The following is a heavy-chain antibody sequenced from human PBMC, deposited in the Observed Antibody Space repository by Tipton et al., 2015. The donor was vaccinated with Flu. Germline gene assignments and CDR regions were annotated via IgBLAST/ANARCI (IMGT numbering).Heavy chain of an antibody. D-gene: IGHD3-10*01. V-gene: IGHV4-38-2*02. Sequence: LRLSCTVSGYSVTDGYYWGWIRQTPGKGLEWIGSVYHTGLTYFNPSFKTRVIMSVDTSNNQFSLHLNSVTAADTAVYYCAIDLYGSGNGRYWGQGTLVTVAS. CDR3: AIDLYGSGNGRY. J-gene: IGHJ4*02. CDR1: GYSVTDGYY. CDR2: VYHTGLT.